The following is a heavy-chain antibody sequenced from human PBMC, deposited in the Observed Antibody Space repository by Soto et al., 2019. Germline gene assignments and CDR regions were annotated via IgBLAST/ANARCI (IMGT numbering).Heavy chain of an antibody. J-gene: IGHJ6*02. CDR1: GFTFSSYS. D-gene: IGHD3-22*01. CDR2: ISSSSSYI. V-gene: IGHV3-21*01. CDR3: ARRERYYYDSSGSKSLYYGMDV. Sequence: EVQLVESGGGLVKPGGSLRLSCAASGFTFSSYSMNWVRQAPGKGLEWVSSISSSSSYIYYADSVKGRFTISRDNAKNALYLQMNSLRAEDTAVYYCARRERYYYDSSGSKSLYYGMDVWGQGTTVTVSS.